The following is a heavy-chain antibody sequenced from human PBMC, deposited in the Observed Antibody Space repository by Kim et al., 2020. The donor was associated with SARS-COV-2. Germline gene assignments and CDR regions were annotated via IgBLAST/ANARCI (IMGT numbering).Heavy chain of an antibody. CDR2: INSDGSST. D-gene: IGHD4-17*01. CDR3: AIPTVTTWGIDY. Sequence: GGSLRLSCAASGFTFSSYWMHWVRQAPGKGLVWVSRINSDGSSTNYADSVKGRFTISRDNAKNTLYLQVNSLRVEDTAVYYCAIPTVTTWGIDYWGQGTLVTVSS. J-gene: IGHJ4*02. V-gene: IGHV3-74*01. CDR1: GFTFSSYW.